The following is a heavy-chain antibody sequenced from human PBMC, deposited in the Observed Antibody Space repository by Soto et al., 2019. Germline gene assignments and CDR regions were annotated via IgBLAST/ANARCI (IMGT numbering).Heavy chain of an antibody. V-gene: IGHV4-39*01. Sequence: SETLSLTCTVSGGSISSSSYYWRWIRQPPGKGLEWIGNIYYSGSTYYNPSLKSRVTISVDTSKNQFSLKLSSVTAADTAVYYCARVNTVTVYYFDFWGQGILVTVSS. CDR2: IYYSGST. J-gene: IGHJ4*02. D-gene: IGHD4-17*01. CDR1: GGSISSSSYY. CDR3: ARVNTVTVYYFDF.